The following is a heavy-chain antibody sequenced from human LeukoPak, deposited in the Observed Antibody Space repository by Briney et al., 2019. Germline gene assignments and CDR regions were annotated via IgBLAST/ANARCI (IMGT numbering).Heavy chain of an antibody. D-gene: IGHD1-26*01. CDR1: GFSFSSHA. CDR3: ARDVTGGSYFDY. J-gene: IGHJ4*02. V-gene: IGHV3-23*01. CDR2: ISDTGKTT. Sequence: PGGSLRLSCVASGFSFSSHAMSWVRQAPGEGLQWVSTISDTGKTTFYTDSVRGRFSISRDDSKNTLFLQMGGLGADDTAVYYCARDVTGGSYFDYWGQGTLVTVSS.